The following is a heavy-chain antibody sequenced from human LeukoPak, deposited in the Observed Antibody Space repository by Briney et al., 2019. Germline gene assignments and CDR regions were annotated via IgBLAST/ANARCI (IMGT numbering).Heavy chain of an antibody. CDR1: GFTFSSYW. J-gene: IGHJ4*02. V-gene: IGHV3-74*01. CDR2: INTDGSST. Sequence: GGSLRLSCAASGFTFSSYWMHWVRQAPGKGLVWVSRINTDGSSTSYADSVKGRFTISRDNARNTLYLQMNSLRAEDTAVYYCARAYGDYDDLDYWGQGTLVTVSS. CDR3: ARAYGDYDDLDY. D-gene: IGHD4-17*01.